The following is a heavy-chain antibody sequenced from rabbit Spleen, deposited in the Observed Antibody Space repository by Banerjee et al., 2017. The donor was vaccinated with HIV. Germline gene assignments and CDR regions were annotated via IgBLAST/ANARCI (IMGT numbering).Heavy chain of an antibody. Sequence: QEQLEESGGDLVKPEGSLTLTCTASGFSFSSSYWICWVRQAPGKGLEWIACIFGGSSDTTYYASWAKGRFTISRASSTTVFLQLNSLTAADTATYFCARDLVTVIGWNFYLWGQGTLVTVS. V-gene: IGHV1S45*01. J-gene: IGHJ3*01. CDR2: IFGGSSDTT. CDR3: ARDLVTVIGWNFYL. CDR1: GFSFSSSYW. D-gene: IGHD1-1*01.